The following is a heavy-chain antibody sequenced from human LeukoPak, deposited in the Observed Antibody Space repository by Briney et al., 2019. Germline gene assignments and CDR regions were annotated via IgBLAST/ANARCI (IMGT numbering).Heavy chain of an antibody. D-gene: IGHD2-21*01. Sequence: GGSLRLSCAAAGYTFSRYAIHWVRHAPGSGLVWVAHVNPDGSGTSYVDSVKGRFTISRDNAESTLSLQMNSLRAEDTAVYYCCVMGMGIPYWGQGTLVTVSS. CDR2: VNPDGSGT. CDR3: CVMGMGIPY. V-gene: IGHV3-74*01. J-gene: IGHJ4*02. CDR1: GYTFSRYA.